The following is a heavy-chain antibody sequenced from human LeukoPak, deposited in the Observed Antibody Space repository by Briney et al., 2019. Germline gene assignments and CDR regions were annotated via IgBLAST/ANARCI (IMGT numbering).Heavy chain of an antibody. J-gene: IGHJ4*02. CDR3: ARGFREYYDFWSGYYNYFDY. Sequence: ASVKVSCKASGYTFTSYGISWVRQAPGQGLEWMGWISAYNGNTNYAQKLRGRVTMTTDTSTSTAYMELRSLRSDDTAVYYCARGFREYYDFWSGYYNYFDYWGQGTLVTVSS. CDR2: ISAYNGNT. CDR1: GYTFTSYG. D-gene: IGHD3-3*01. V-gene: IGHV1-18*01.